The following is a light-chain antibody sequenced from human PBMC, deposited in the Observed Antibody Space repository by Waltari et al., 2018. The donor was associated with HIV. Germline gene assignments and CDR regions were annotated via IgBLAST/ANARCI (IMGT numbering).Light chain of an antibody. CDR3: GSWDDNLSHWV. CDR2: RND. CDR1: ASNIGNNF. V-gene: IGLV1-47*01. J-gene: IGLJ3*02. Sequence: QSVLTQAPSVSRPPGQRVIMSCSGSASNIGNNFVSWFQQVSGRAPILVIYRNDQVPSGVPDRISAAKSGSSASLAITGLQSGDEAVYFCGSWDDNLSHWVFGGGTKLTV.